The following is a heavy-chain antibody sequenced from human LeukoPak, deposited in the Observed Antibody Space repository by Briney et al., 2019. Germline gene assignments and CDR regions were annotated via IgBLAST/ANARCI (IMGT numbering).Heavy chain of an antibody. V-gene: IGHV4-34*01. CDR3: ARGRYYYDSSGSYYYYYGMDV. J-gene: IGHJ6*02. CDR1: GGSFSGYY. Sequence: SETLSLTCAVYGGSFSGYYWSWIRQPPGKGLEWIGEINHSGSTNYNPSLKSRVTISVDTSKIQFSLKLSSVTAADTAVYYCARGRYYYDSSGSYYYYYGMDVWGQGTTVTVSS. CDR2: INHSGST. D-gene: IGHD3-22*01.